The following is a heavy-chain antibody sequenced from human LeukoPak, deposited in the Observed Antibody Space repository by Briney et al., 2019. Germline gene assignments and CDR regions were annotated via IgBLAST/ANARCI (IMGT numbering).Heavy chain of an antibody. CDR2: MNPNSGNT. CDR3: ARGSWSMIVVVITGMDV. J-gene: IGHJ6*02. CDR1: GYTFTSYD. Sequence: GASVKVSCKASGYTFTSYDINWVRQATGQGLEWMGWMNPNSGNTGYAQKFQGRVTMTRNTSISTAYMELSSLRSEDTAVYYCARGSWSMIVVVITGMDVWAKGPRSPSP. D-gene: IGHD3-22*01. V-gene: IGHV1-8*01.